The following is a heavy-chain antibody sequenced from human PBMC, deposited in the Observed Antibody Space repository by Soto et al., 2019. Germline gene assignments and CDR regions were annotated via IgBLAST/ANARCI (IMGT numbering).Heavy chain of an antibody. CDR3: AREEVYGTPVAAAAYFEY. Sequence: AASVKVSCKASGYTFTSYGISWVRQAPGQGLEWMGWISAYNGNTNYAQKLQGRVTMTTDTSTSTAYMELRSLRSDDTAVYYCAREEVYGTPVAAAAYFEYWGQGTLVTVSS. V-gene: IGHV1-18*01. J-gene: IGHJ4*02. CDR2: ISAYNGNT. D-gene: IGHD6-13*01. CDR1: GYTFTSYG.